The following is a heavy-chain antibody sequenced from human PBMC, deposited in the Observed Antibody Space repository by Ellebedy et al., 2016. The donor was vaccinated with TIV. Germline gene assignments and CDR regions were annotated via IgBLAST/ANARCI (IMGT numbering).Heavy chain of an antibody. V-gene: IGHV3-7*01. D-gene: IGHD3-10*01. CDR1: GFTFSSYW. J-gene: IGHJ4*02. CDR2: IKQDGSEK. CDR3: ARDGAWFGDFAFDY. Sequence: GGSLRLSXAASGFTFSSYWMSWVRQAPGKGLEWVANIKQDGSEKYYVDSVKGRFTISRDNAKNSLYLHMNSLRAEDTAVYYCARDGAWFGDFAFDYWGQGTLVTVSS.